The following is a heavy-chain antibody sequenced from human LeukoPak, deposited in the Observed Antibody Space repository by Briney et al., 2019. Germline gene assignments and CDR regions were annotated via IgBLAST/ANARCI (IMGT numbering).Heavy chain of an antibody. CDR2: ISSSSSYI. CDR1: GYTFSSYS. J-gene: IGHJ4*02. V-gene: IGHV3-21*01. CDR3: ARLTRPLDS. Sequence: GGSLRLSCAATGYTFSSYSMNWVRQAPGKGLEWVSSISSSSSYIYYADSVKGRFIISRDNAKNSLYLQMNSLRAEDTAVYYCARLTRPLDSWGQGTLVTVYS.